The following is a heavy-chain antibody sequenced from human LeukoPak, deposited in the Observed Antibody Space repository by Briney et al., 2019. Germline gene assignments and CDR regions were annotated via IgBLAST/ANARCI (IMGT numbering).Heavy chain of an antibody. CDR2: IYYSGST. J-gene: IGHJ4*02. V-gene: IGHV4-61*01. D-gene: IGHD6-13*01. CDR1: GYSISSGYY. Sequence: PSETLSLTCTVSGYSISSGYYWSWIRQPPGKGLEWIGYIYYSGSTNYNPSLKSRVTISVDTSKNQFSLKLSSVTAADTAVYYCARDMASSSWYYYFDYWGQGTLVTVSS. CDR3: ARDMASSSWYYYFDY.